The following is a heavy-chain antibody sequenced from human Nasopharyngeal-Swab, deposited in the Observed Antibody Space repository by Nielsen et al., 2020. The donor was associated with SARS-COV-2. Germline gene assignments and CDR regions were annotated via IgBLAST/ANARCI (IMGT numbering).Heavy chain of an antibody. J-gene: IGHJ4*02. CDR1: GFTFPSYA. CDR3: AKARGSSSEFDH. Sequence: GESLKISCADSGFTFPSYAMHWVRQAPGKGLEWVAVISYDGKNKYYADSVKGRFTNSRDNSKNTLYLQMNSLRAGDTAIYFCAKARGSSSEFDHWGQGTLVTVSS. V-gene: IGHV3-30*04. CDR2: ISYDGKNK. D-gene: IGHD6-6*01.